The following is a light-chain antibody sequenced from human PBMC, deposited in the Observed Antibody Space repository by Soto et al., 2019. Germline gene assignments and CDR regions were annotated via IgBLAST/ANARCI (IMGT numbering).Light chain of an antibody. V-gene: IGKV3-15*01. CDR3: QHYNSYSEA. Sequence: EIVMTQSPATLSVSPGERATLSCRASQSVSSNLAWYQQKPGQAPRLLMFGVSTRAAGIPARFSGSGSGTEFTLTISSLQPDDFATYYCQHYNSYSEAFGQGTKVDI. CDR2: GVS. J-gene: IGKJ1*01. CDR1: QSVSSN.